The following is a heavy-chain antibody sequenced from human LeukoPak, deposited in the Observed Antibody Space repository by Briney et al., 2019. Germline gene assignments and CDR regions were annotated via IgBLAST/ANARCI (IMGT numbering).Heavy chain of an antibody. V-gene: IGHV1-69*04. D-gene: IGHD5-24*01. CDR2: IIPILGIA. J-gene: IGHJ4*02. Sequence: GASVKVSCRASGGTFSSYAISWVRQAPGQGLEWMGRIIPILGIANYAQKFQGRVTITADKSTSTAYMELSSLRSEDTAVYYCARANGLLFDYWGQGTLVTVSS. CDR1: GGTFSSYA. CDR3: ARANGLLFDY.